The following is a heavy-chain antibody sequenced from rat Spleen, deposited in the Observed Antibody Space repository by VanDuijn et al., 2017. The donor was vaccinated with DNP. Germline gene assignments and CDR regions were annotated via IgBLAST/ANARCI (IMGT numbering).Heavy chain of an antibody. D-gene: IGHD2-5*01. CDR2: ISYSGST. CDR1: GYSITSNY. V-gene: IGHV3-1*01. CDR3: ARGSTSIYWYFDF. J-gene: IGHJ1*01. Sequence: EVQLQESGPGLVKPSQSLPLTCSVTGYSITSNYWGWIRKFPGNKMEWIGYISYSGSTGYNPSLKSRISITRDTSKNQFFLQLNSVTSGDTATYYCARGSTSIYWYFDFWGPGTMVTVSS.